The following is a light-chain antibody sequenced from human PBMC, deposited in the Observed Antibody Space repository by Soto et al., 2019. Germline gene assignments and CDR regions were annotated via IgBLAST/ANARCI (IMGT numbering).Light chain of an antibody. CDR2: AAS. J-gene: IGKJ5*01. V-gene: IGKV1-39*01. Sequence: EIQVTQSPSSLSSSVGDRVTIPCRASQSISSYLNWYQQKPGKAPKLLIYAASSLQSGVPSRFSGSGSGTDFTLTISSLQPEDFATYYCQQSYSSITFGQGRLLEVK. CDR1: QSISSY. CDR3: QQSYSSIT.